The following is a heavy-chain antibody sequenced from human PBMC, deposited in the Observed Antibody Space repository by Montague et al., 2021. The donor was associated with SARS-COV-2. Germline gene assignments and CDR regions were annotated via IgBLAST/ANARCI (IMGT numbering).Heavy chain of an antibody. V-gene: IGHV3-30-3*01. J-gene: IGHJ1*01. Sequence: SLRLSCAASGFTFSSYAMHWVRQAPGKGLEWVAVISYDGSNKYYADSVKGRFTISRDNSKNTLYLQMNGLRAEDTAVYYCARDVFPPSSWPAEYFQHRGQGTLVTVSS. CDR3: ARDVFPPSSWPAEYFQH. CDR2: ISYDGSNK. CDR1: GFTFSSYA. D-gene: IGHD6-13*01.